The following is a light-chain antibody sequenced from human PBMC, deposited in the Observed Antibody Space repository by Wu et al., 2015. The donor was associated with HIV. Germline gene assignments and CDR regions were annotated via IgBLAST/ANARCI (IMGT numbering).Light chain of an antibody. J-gene: IGKJ2*03. CDR1: QSVNTRY. V-gene: IGKV3-20*01. Sequence: EIVLTQSPGTLSLSPGERATLSCRASQSVNTRYLAWYQHKRGQAPRLLIYGAFNRATGIPDRFSGSGSGTDFTLTISRLEPEDFAVYYCQQFGDSLYSFGQGTKLEIK. CDR3: QQFGDSLYS. CDR2: GAF.